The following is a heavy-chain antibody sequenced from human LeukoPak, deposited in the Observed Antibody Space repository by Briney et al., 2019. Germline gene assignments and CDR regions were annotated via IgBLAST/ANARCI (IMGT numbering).Heavy chain of an antibody. V-gene: IGHV3-64D*06. Sequence: GGSLRLSRSVSGFTLSTYVMHWVRQAPGKGLEYVSAISSNGDNTYYADSVRGRFTISRDNSKNTLYLQMSSLRADDTAVYYCVRGTGYWGQGTLVTVSS. J-gene: IGHJ4*02. CDR2: ISSNGDNT. CDR3: VRGTGY. CDR1: GFTLSTYV.